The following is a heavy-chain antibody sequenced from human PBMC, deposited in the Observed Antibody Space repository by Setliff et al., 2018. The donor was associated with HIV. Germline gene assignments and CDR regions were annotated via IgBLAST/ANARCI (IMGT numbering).Heavy chain of an antibody. Sequence: ASVKVSCKASGYTFTSYGISWVRQAPGQGLEWMGWISAYNGNTNYAQKFQGRVTITADESTSTAYMELSSLRSEDTAVYYCARDSGAVAGTRYYFDYWGQGTLVTVSS. CDR1: GYTFTSYG. CDR3: ARDSGAVAGTRYYFDY. V-gene: IGHV1-18*01. J-gene: IGHJ4*02. CDR2: ISAYNGNT. D-gene: IGHD6-19*01.